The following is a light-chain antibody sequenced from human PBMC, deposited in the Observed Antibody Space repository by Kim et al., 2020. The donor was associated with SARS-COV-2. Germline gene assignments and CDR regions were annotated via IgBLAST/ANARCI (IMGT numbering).Light chain of an antibody. V-gene: IGKV1-17*03. J-gene: IGKJ1*01. CDR1: RDISNY. CDR2: AAA. Sequence: ASVGDRVTITCRASRDISNYLVWFQQKPGEVPKRLIFAAATLQSGVPSRFRGSASGTEFTLTISSLQPEDFATYYCLQHKSYPPTFGQGTKVDIK. CDR3: LQHKSYPPT.